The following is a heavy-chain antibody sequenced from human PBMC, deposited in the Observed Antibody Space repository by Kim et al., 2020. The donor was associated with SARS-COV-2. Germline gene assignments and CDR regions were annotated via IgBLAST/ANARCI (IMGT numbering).Heavy chain of an antibody. Sequence: YAQGFTGRFVFSVDTSVSTAYLQISSLKAEDTAVYYCARDFSTSWSDLDDWGQGTLVTVSS. CDR3: ARDFSTSWSDLDD. J-gene: IGHJ4*02. V-gene: IGHV7-4-1*02. D-gene: IGHD6-13*01.